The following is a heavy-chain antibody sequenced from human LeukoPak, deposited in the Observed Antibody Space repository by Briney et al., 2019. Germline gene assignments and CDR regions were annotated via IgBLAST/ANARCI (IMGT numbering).Heavy chain of an antibody. D-gene: IGHD2-15*01. CDR1: GYTFINFG. Sequence: GASVKVSCKASGYTFINFGITWVRQAPGQGLEWMGWISPDNGNRNIAQKFQGRVTMTTDTSTNTAYMEIRSLRFDDTALYYCARERAVPLPDGSDYFYYYLDVWGKGTTVTVSS. CDR3: ARERAVPLPDGSDYFYYYLDV. V-gene: IGHV1-18*01. J-gene: IGHJ6*03. CDR2: ISPDNGNR.